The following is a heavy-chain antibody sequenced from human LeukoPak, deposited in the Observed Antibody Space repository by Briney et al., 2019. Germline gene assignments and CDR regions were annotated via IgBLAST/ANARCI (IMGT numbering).Heavy chain of an antibody. CDR2: IYYSGNT. J-gene: IGHJ6*02. CDR1: GDSISNYY. V-gene: IGHV4-59*01. Sequence: SETLSLTCTVSGDSISNYYWTWIRQPPGKGLEWIGYIYYSGNTNYNPSLKSRVTISVDTSKNQFSLKLNSVAAADTAVYYCARADGYYYGMDVWGQGTTVTVSS. CDR3: ARADGYYYGMDV.